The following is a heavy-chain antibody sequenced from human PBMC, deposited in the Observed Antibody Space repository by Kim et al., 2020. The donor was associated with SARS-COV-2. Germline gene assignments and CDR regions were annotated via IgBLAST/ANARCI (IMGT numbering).Heavy chain of an antibody. CDR2: INSDGSST. J-gene: IGHJ4*02. CDR3: ARSSSWPDH. D-gene: IGHD6-13*01. CDR1: GFIFNNYW. V-gene: IGHV3-74*01. Sequence: GGSLRLSCAASGFIFNNYWMHWVRRAPGKGLVWVSRINSDGSSTSYGDSVKGRFTISRDNAKNTLYLQMNSLRAEDTAVYYCARSSSWPDHWSQGTPVTVSS.